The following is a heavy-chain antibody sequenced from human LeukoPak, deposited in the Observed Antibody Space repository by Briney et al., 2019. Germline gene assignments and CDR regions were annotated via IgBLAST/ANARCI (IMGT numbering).Heavy chain of an antibody. J-gene: IGHJ3*02. Sequence: PSETLSLTCAVSGGSISSGGYSWSWIRQPPGKGLEWIGYIYHSGSTYYNPSLKSRVTISVDRSKNQFSLKLSSVTAADTAVYYCATRGLWVYAFDIWGQGTMVTVSS. D-gene: IGHD3-10*01. CDR1: GGSISSGGYS. V-gene: IGHV4-30-2*01. CDR3: ATRGLWVYAFDI. CDR2: IYHSGST.